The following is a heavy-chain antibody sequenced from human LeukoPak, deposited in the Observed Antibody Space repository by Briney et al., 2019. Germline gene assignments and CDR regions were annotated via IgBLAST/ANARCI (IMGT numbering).Heavy chain of an antibody. CDR3: AKDHGIVAAGNEGDAFDI. J-gene: IGHJ3*02. CDR2: ISYDGSNK. V-gene: IGHV3-30*18. CDR1: GFTFSSYG. Sequence: GRSLRLSCAASGFTFSSYGMHWVRQAPGKGLEWVAVISYDGSNKYYADSVKGRFTISRDNSKNTLYLQMNSLRAEDTAVYYCAKDHGIVAAGNEGDAFDIWGQGTMVTVPS. D-gene: IGHD6-13*01.